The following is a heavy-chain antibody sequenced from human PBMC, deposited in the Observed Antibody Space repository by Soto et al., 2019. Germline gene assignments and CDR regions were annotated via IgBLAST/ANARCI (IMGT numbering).Heavy chain of an antibody. D-gene: IGHD1-26*01. Sequence: GGSMRLSCAASGFTFSSYWMNWVRQAPGKGLEWVANIKQDGSAKYYVDSVKGRFTISRDNSKNTLYPQMNSLRAEDTAVYYCARRGSGSYYDYWGQGTLVTVSS. V-gene: IGHV3-7*03. CDR1: GFTFSSYW. J-gene: IGHJ4*02. CDR2: IKQDGSAK. CDR3: ARRGSGSYYDY.